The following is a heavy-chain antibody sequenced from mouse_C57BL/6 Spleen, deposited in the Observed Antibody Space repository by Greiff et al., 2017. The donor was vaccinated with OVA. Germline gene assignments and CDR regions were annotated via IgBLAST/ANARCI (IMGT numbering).Heavy chain of an antibody. CDR3: TRGYGSSSFFDY. CDR1: GFTFSSYA. V-gene: IGHV5-9-1*02. CDR2: ISSGGDYI. Sequence: EVQGVESGDGLVKPGGSLKLSCAASGFTFSSYAMSWVRQTPEKRLEWVAYISSGGDYIYYADTVKGRFTIPRDKARNTLYLQLSSLKSEDTAMDYCTRGYGSSSFFDYWGQGTTLTVSS. J-gene: IGHJ2*01. D-gene: IGHD1-1*01.